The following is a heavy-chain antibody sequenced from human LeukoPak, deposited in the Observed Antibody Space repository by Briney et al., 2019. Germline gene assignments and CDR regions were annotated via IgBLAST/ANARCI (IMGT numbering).Heavy chain of an antibody. CDR2: INPSGGST. CDR1: GYTFTSYY. J-gene: IGHJ4*02. V-gene: IGHV1-46*01. Sequence: GASVKVSCKASGYTFTSYYMHWVRQAPGQGLEWMGIINPSGGSTSYAQKFQGRVTMTRDMSTSTVYMELSSLRSEDTAVYYCARDGLAANRFWWTYYYDSSGYYGGHVDYWGQGTLVTVSS. CDR3: ARDGLAANRFWWTYYYDSSGYYGGHVDY. D-gene: IGHD3-22*01.